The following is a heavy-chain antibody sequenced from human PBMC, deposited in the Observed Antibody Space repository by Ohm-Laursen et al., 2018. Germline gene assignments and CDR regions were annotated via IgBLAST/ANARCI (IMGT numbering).Heavy chain of an antibody. Sequence: SLRLSCAASGFTFDDYAMHWVRQAPGKGLEWVSGISWNSDNIGYAASVKGRFTISRDNAKNSLYLQMNSLRTEDTALYYCAKDPAHDLGDSEGFDYWGQGTLVTVSS. CDR1: GFTFDDYA. CDR2: ISWNSDNI. D-gene: IGHD4-17*01. J-gene: IGHJ4*02. CDR3: AKDPAHDLGDSEGFDY. V-gene: IGHV3-9*01.